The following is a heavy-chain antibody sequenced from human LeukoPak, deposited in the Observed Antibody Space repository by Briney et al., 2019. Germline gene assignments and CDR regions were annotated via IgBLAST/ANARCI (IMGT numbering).Heavy chain of an antibody. Sequence: PSETLSLTCAVYGGSFSGYYWSWIRQPPGKGLEWIGEINHSGSTNYNPSLKSRVTISVDTSKNQFSLKPSSVTAADTAVYYCGRTRYCSGGSCYYFDYWGQGTLVTVSS. D-gene: IGHD2-15*01. CDR3: GRTRYCSGGSCYYFDY. CDR2: INHSGST. J-gene: IGHJ4*02. V-gene: IGHV4-34*01. CDR1: GGSFSGYY.